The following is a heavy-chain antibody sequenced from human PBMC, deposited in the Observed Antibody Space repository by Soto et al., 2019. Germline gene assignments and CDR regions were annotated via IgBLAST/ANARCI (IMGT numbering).Heavy chain of an antibody. CDR2: IIAVNGKT. Sequence: SVKVSCKASGGTFSSYAISWVRQAPGQRLEWMGGIIAVNGKTNYAQKFQGRVTITGDASASTAYMELSSLRSEDTAVYYCARHGSGWDYWGQGTLVTVAS. D-gene: IGHD6-19*01. CDR3: ARHGSGWDY. J-gene: IGHJ4*02. V-gene: IGHV1-69*13. CDR1: GGTFSSYA.